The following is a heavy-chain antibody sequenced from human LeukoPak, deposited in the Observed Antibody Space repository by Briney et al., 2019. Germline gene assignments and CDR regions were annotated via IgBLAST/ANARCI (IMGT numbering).Heavy chain of an antibody. CDR3: ARGGGGEKAFYFDY. J-gene: IGHJ4*02. CDR2: IDNNRIT. D-gene: IGHD5-24*01. V-gene: IGHV4-34*01. Sequence: SETLSLTCAVSGESFSGNFWTWIRQSPGRGLEWIGEIDNNRITNYNPSLKSPVTMSVDTTRKRFSLRLTSESAADTGVYYCARGGGGEKAFYFDYWGQGSLVTVSS. CDR1: GESFSGNF.